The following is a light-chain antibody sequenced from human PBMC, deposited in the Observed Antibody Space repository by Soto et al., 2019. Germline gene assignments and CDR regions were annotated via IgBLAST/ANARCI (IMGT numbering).Light chain of an antibody. J-gene: IGKJ1*01. CDR1: QSISSW. CDR2: KAS. CDR3: QQNNTYLWT. Sequence: DIQMTQSPSTLSASAGDRVTITCRASQSISSWLAWYQQKPGKAPKLLIYKASSLESGVPSRFSGSGSGTEFTLTISSLQPDDFDTYHYQQNNTYLWTFGQGTKVEIK. V-gene: IGKV1-5*03.